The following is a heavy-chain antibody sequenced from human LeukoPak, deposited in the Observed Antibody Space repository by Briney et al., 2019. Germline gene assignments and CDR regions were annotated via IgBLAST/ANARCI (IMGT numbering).Heavy chain of an antibody. D-gene: IGHD6-13*01. CDR1: GFTFSSYW. CDR3: ARYSSSWYYGPGDY. V-gene: IGHV3-7*01. Sequence: PGGSLRLSCAASGFTFSSYWMSWVRQAPGRGLEWVANIKQDGSEKYYVDSVKGRFTISRDNAKNSLYLQMNSLRAEDTAVYYCARYSSSWYYGPGDYWGQGTLVTVSS. J-gene: IGHJ4*02. CDR2: IKQDGSEK.